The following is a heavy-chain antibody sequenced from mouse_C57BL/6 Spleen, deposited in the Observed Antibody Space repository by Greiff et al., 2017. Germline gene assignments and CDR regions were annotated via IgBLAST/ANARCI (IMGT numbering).Heavy chain of an antibody. CDR2: INPSNGGT. D-gene: IGHD2-5*01. Sequence: QVQLQQPGTELVKPGASVKLSCKASGYTFTSYWMHWVKQRPGQGLEWIGNINPSNGGTNYNEKFKSKATLTVDTSSSTAYMQLSSLTSEDSAVYYCARPLYYSNYVSYAMDYWGQGTSGTVSS. V-gene: IGHV1-53*01. CDR3: ARPLYYSNYVSYAMDY. CDR1: GYTFTSYW. J-gene: IGHJ4*01.